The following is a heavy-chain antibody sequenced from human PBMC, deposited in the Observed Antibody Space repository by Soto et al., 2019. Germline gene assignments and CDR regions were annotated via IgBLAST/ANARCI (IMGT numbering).Heavy chain of an antibody. D-gene: IGHD2-15*01. Sequence: SETLSLTCTVSGGSISSTSYYWGWIRQPPGEGLEWIGTIYYSGSTYYNPSLESRVTMSVDTSKNQFSLKLSSVTAADTAVYYCAREGYCSGGSCYWPARNDAFDIWGQGTMVTVSS. J-gene: IGHJ3*02. V-gene: IGHV4-39*07. CDR1: GGSISSTSYY. CDR3: AREGYCSGGSCYWPARNDAFDI. CDR2: IYYSGST.